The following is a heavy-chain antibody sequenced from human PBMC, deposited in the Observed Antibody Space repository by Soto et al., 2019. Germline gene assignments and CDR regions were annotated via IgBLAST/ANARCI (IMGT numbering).Heavy chain of an antibody. V-gene: IGHV1-18*01. Sequence: SCKASGYTFTSYGISWVRQAPGQGLEWLGWISPYNDDTKYAQKLQGRVFMTTDTPTKTAHLDLRSLRSDDTAVYYCARGGYYDSSGSRDYHYYGMDVWGQGTTVTVSS. CDR1: GYTFTSYG. D-gene: IGHD3-22*01. J-gene: IGHJ6*02. CDR2: ISPYNDDT. CDR3: ARGGYYDSSGSRDYHYYGMDV.